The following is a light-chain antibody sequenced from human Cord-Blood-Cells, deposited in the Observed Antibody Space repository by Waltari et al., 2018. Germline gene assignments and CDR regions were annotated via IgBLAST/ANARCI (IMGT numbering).Light chain of an antibody. CDR1: SSDVGSYNR. CDR3: SSYTSSSTVV. J-gene: IGLJ2*01. CDR2: EVS. Sequence: QSALTQLPSVSGSPGQSVTIPCTGTSSDVGSYNRVSWYQQTPGTAPNLMIYEVSKRPSGGPERFSGSKSGKAASLTISGLQAEDEADYYCSSYTSSSTVVFGGGTKLTVL. V-gene: IGLV2-18*02.